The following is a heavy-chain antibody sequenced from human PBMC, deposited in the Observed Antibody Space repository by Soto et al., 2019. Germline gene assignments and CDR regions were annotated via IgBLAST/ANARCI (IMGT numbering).Heavy chain of an antibody. CDR1: GFTFSSYG. CDR3: AKEVTYYYDTDAFDI. V-gene: IGHV3-30*18. Sequence: PGGSLRLSCAASGFTFSSYGMHWVRQAPGKGLEWVAVISYDGSNKYYADSVKGRFTISRDNSKNTLYLQMNSLRAEDTAVYYCAKEVTYYYDTDAFDIWGQGTMVTVSS. CDR2: ISYDGSNK. D-gene: IGHD3-22*01. J-gene: IGHJ3*02.